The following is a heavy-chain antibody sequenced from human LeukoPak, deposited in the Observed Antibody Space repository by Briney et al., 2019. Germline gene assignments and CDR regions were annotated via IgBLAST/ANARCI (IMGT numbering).Heavy chain of an antibody. D-gene: IGHD4-23*01. CDR1: GGSISSGGYY. CDR2: IYYSGST. V-gene: IGHV4-31*03. J-gene: IGHJ3*02. CDR3: ARVSGYGGTDDAFDI. Sequence: SETLSLTCTVSGGSISSGGYYWSWIRQHPGTGLEWIGYIYYSGSTYYNPSLKSRVTISVDTSKNQFSLKLSSVTAADTAVYYCARVSGYGGTDDAFDIWGQGTMVTVSS.